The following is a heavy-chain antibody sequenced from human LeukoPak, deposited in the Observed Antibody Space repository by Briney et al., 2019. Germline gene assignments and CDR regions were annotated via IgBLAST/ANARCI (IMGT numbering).Heavy chain of an antibody. CDR2: ISGSGGST. CDR3: AKSEGRQWLAGAFDI. D-gene: IGHD6-19*01. Sequence: SCKASGYTFSSYAMSWVRQAPGKGLEWVSAISGSGGSTYYADSVKGRFTISRDNSKNTLYLQMNSLRAEDTAVYYCAKSEGRQWLAGAFDIWGQGTMVTVSS. CDR1: GYTFSSYA. J-gene: IGHJ3*02. V-gene: IGHV3-23*01.